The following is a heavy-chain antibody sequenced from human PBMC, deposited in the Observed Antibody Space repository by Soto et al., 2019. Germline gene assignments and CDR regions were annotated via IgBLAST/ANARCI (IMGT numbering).Heavy chain of an antibody. V-gene: IGHV3-30-3*01. CDR3: ARVRSSSSEY. CDR2: ISYEGSNK. J-gene: IGHJ4*02. D-gene: IGHD6-13*01. Sequence: WGSLRLSCAASGFTFSSYAMHWVRQAPGKGLEWVAVISYEGSNKYYADSVKGRFTISRDNSKNTLYLQMNSLRAEDTAVYYCARVRSSSSEYWGQGTLVTVSS. CDR1: GFTFSSYA.